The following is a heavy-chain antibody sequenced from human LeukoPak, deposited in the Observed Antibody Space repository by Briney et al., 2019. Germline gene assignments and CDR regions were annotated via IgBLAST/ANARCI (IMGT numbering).Heavy chain of an antibody. CDR1: GFTFSSYS. D-gene: IGHD3-22*01. CDR3: GTLGDSREYFDY. J-gene: IGHJ4*02. V-gene: IGHV3-21*01. Sequence: GGSLRLSCAASGFTFSSYSMHWVRQATRKGLEWVSSISSSSSYIYYADSVKGRFTISRDNAKNSLYLQMNSLRAEDTAVYYCGTLGDSREYFDYWGQGTLVTVSS. CDR2: ISSSSSYI.